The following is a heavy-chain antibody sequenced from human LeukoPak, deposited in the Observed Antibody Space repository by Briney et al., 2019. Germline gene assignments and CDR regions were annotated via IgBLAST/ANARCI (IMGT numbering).Heavy chain of an antibody. J-gene: IGHJ4*02. CDR2: INSNSGNS. CDR3: ARGEFGVLDY. D-gene: IGHD3-3*01. Sequence: ASVKVSCKASGYTFIGHYIHWVRQAPGQGLEWMGRINSNSGNSGFAQKFQGRVAMTRNTSISTAYMELSSLRSEDTTVYYCARGEFGVLDYWGQGTLVTVSS. CDR1: GYTFIGHY. V-gene: IGHV1-8*02.